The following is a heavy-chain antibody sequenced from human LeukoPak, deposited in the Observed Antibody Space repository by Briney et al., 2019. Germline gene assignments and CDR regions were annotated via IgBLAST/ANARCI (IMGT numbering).Heavy chain of an antibody. CDR1: EFTFSSYS. CDR3: AKDDAWLRFGE. Sequence: GGSLRLSCAASEFTFSSYSMNWVRQAPGKGLEWVSSISSSTSYLYYADSVKGRFTISRDNSKNTLYLEVISLTAEDTAVYYCAKDDAWLRFGEWSQGTLVTVSS. V-gene: IGHV3-21*04. CDR2: ISSSTSYL. J-gene: IGHJ4*02. D-gene: IGHD3-10*01.